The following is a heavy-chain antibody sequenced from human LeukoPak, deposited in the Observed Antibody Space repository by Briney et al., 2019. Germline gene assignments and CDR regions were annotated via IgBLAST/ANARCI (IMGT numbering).Heavy chain of an antibody. Sequence: GASVKVSCKASGYIFTSYGISWVRQAPGQGLEWMGWISVYNGNTNYAQKLQGRVTMTTDTSTSTAYMEMRSLRSDDTAVYSCARCVYYSGSSGYAFDVWGQGTMVTVSS. J-gene: IGHJ3*01. CDR3: ARCVYYSGSSGYAFDV. CDR1: GYIFTSYG. V-gene: IGHV1-18*01. D-gene: IGHD3-22*01. CDR2: ISVYNGNT.